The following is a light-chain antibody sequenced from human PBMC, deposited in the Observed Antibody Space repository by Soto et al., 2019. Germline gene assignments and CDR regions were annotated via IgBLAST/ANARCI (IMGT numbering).Light chain of an antibody. Sequence: QSALTQPASVSGSPGQSITISCTGTSSDVGGYNYVSWYQQHPGKAPKLLIFEVSNRPSGVSIRFSGSKSGNTASLAISGLQSEDEADYYCATWDDRLNGYVFGSGTQLTVL. J-gene: IGLJ1*01. CDR1: SSDVGGYNY. CDR3: ATWDDRLNGYV. CDR2: EVS. V-gene: IGLV2-14*01.